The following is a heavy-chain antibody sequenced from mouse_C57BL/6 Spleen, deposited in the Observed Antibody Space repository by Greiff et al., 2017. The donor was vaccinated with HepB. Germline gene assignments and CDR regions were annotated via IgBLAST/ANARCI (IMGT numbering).Heavy chain of an antibody. CDR3: AILWLRQGYYCDY. CDR2: IDPSDSYT. V-gene: IGHV1-69*01. CDR1: GYTFTSYW. J-gene: IGHJ2*01. Sequence: QVQLQQPGAELVMPGASVKLSCKASGYTFTSYWMHWVKQRPGQGLEWIGEIDPSDSYTNYNQKFKGKSTLTVDKSSSTAYMQLSSLTSEDSAVYYCAILWLRQGYYCDYWGQGTTLTVSS. D-gene: IGHD2-2*01.